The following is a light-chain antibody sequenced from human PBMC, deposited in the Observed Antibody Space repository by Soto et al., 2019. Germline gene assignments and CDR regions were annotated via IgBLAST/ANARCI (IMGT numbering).Light chain of an antibody. Sequence: EIMMTQSPATLSVSPGVRATLSCRASQSVSRSLAWFQQKPGQAPRLLIYGASTRATGLPARFSGSGSGTEFPLTISSLQSEDIAVYYCHHHNSRPRAFGQGTRVDIK. V-gene: IGKV3-15*01. CDR1: QSVSRS. CDR2: GAS. CDR3: HHHNSRPRA. J-gene: IGKJ1*01.